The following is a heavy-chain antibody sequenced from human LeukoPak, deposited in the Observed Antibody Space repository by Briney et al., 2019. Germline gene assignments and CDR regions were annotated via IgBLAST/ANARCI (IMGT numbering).Heavy chain of an antibody. CDR2: ISGTGDRT. CDR1: GFSFDTTD. Sequence: GGSLRLSCAASGFSFDTTDMTWVRQAPGKGPEWLSCISGTGDRTYYADSVRGRFTISRDNSKNMLYLQMSSLRVEDTATYYCVKNSGIWSFWGRGTLAAVSS. J-gene: IGHJ4*02. V-gene: IGHV3-23*01. CDR3: VKNSGIWSF. D-gene: IGHD1-26*01.